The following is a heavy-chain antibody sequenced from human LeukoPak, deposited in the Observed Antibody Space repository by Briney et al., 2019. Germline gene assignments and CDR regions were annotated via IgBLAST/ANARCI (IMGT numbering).Heavy chain of an antibody. Sequence: AGGSLRLSCAASGFTFSSYGMSWVRQAPGKGLEWVAFIHYDGSNNYYADSVKGRFTISRDNSRNTLYLQMNTLRADDTAVYYCAKDHGSSDWYYFDYWGQGTLVTVSS. V-gene: IGHV3-30*02. CDR2: IHYDGSNN. D-gene: IGHD6-13*01. CDR1: GFTFSSYG. CDR3: AKDHGSSDWYYFDY. J-gene: IGHJ4*02.